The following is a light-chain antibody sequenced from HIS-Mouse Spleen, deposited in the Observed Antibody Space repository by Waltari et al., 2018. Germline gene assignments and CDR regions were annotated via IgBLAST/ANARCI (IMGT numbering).Light chain of an antibody. Sequence: QSALTQPASVSGSPGQSITISCTGTSSAVGGYNYVSWYQQHPGKAPKLMIYYVSNRPSGVSNRFSGSKSGNTASLTISGLQAEDEADYYCSSYTSSSTLYVFGTGTKVTVL. CDR3: SSYTSSSTLYV. V-gene: IGLV2-14*03. J-gene: IGLJ1*01. CDR2: YVS. CDR1: SSAVGGYNY.